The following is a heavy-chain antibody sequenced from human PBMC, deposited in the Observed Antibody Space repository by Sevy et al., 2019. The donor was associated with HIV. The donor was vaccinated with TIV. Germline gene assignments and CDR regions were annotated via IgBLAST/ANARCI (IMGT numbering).Heavy chain of an antibody. J-gene: IGHJ6*02. CDR3: ANSRGRFDGSSWIYYYYGMDV. CDR2: ISNDGSDK. Sequence: GGSLRLSCVASGFTFSSYGMHWVHQAPGKGLEWVALISNDGSDKNYVDSVKGRFTISRDNSKDTLYLQMNSLRAEDTAVYYCANSRGRFDGSSWIYYYYGMDVWGQGTTVTVSS. D-gene: IGHD6-13*01. CDR1: GFTFSSYG. V-gene: IGHV3-30*18.